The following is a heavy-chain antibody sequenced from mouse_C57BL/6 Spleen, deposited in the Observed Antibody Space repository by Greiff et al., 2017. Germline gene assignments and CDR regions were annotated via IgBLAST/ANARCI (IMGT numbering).Heavy chain of an antibody. CDR1: GYTFTDHT. CDR2: IYPRDGST. D-gene: IGHD1-1*01. J-gene: IGHJ1*03. CDR3: ANYYYGSSYEYFDV. V-gene: IGHV1-78*01. Sequence: VQRVESDAELVKPGASVKISCKVSGYTFTDHTIHWMKQRPEQGLEWIGYIYPRDGSTKYNEKFKGKATLTADKSSSTAYMQLNSLTSEDSAVYFCANYYYGSSYEYFDVWGTGTTVTVSS.